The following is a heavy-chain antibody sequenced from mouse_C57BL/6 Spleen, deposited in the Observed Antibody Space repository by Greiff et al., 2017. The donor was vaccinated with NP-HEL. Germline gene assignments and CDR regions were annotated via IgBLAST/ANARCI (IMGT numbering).Heavy chain of an antibody. D-gene: IGHD4-1*01. CDR1: GFTFSSYA. CDR3: ARGGWDDYYAMDY. CDR2: ISDGGSYT. J-gene: IGHJ4*01. Sequence: EVKLVESGGGLVKPGGSLKLSCAASGFTFSSYAMSWVRQTPEKRLEWVATISDGGSYTYYPDNVKGRFTISRDNAKNNLYLQMSHLKSEDTAMYYCARGGWDDYYAMDYWGQGTSVTVSS. V-gene: IGHV5-4*03.